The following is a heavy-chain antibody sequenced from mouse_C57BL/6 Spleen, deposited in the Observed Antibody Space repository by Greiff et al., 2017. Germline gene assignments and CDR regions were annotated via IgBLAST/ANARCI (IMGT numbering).Heavy chain of an antibody. D-gene: IGHD3-2*02. CDR3: ARRPRQLMLPYYVDY. Sequence: VKLQQPEAELVMPGASVKLSCKASGYTFTSYWMHWVKQRPGQGLEWIGEIDPSDSYTNYNQKFKGKSTLTVDKSSSTAYMQLSSLTSEDSAVYYCARRPRQLMLPYYVDYWGQGTTLTVSS. J-gene: IGHJ2*01. V-gene: IGHV1-69*01. CDR2: IDPSDSYT. CDR1: GYTFTSYW.